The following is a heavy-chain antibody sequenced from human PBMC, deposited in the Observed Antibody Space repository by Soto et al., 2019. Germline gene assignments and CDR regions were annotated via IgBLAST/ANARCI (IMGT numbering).Heavy chain of an antibody. CDR2: IYSGGST. CDR1: GFTVSSNY. V-gene: IGHV3-53*01. CDR3: ARDMSSHYYYYYGMDV. Sequence: GGSLRLSCAASGFTVSSNYMSWVRQAPGKGLEWVSVIYSGGSTYYADSVKGRFTISRDNSKNTLYLQMNSLRAEDTAVYYCARDMSSHYYYYYGMDVWGQGTTVTVPS. J-gene: IGHJ6*02. D-gene: IGHD3-10*02.